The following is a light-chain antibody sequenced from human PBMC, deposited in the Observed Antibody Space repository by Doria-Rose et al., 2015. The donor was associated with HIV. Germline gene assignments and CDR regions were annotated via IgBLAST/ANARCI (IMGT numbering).Light chain of an antibody. CDR2: DGS. J-gene: IGKJ1*01. CDR1: QSFSSTY. Sequence: VLTQSPGTLSLSPGERATLSCRASQSFSSTYLAWYQQKPGQAPSLLIYDGSTRATGIPAGFSASGSVTDFTLTINRLEPEDFAPYYCHQYGTSWTFGQGTKVEI. CDR3: HQYGTSWT. V-gene: IGKV3-20*01.